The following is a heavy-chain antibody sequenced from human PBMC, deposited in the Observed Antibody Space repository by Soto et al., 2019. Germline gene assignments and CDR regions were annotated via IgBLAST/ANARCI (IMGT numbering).Heavy chain of an antibody. D-gene: IGHD2-21*02. J-gene: IGHJ4*02. CDR3: ATFGDYVFEY. Sequence: GGSLRLSCAASGFTFSSYGMHWVRQAPGKGLEWVAVISYDGSNKYYADSVKGRFTISRDNSKNTLYLQMNSLRAEDTAVYYCATFGDYVFEYWGQGTLVTVSS. CDR1: GFTFSSYG. V-gene: IGHV3-30*03. CDR2: ISYDGSNK.